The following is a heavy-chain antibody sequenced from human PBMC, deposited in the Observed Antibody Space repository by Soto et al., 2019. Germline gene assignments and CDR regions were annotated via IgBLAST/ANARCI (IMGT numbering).Heavy chain of an antibody. CDR3: ARVRGIVEATTGNWFDH. CDR2: ISAYNGNT. Sequence: XSVKVSCKASVYTFTSYGISWVRQAPGQGLEWMGWISAYNGNTNYAQKLQGRVTMTTDTSTSTAYMELRSLRSDDTAVYYCARVRGIVEATTGNWFDHWGQGTQVTVSS. V-gene: IGHV1-18*04. J-gene: IGHJ5*02. CDR1: VYTFTSYG. D-gene: IGHD1-26*01.